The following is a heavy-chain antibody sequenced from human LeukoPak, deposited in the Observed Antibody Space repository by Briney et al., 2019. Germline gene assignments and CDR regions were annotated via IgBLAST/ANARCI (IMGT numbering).Heavy chain of an antibody. CDR2: INTDGNTR. CDR1: GITISRYW. J-gene: IGHJ4*02. Sequence: GGSLRLSCVGSGITISRYWMHWVRQAPGKGLVWVSRINTDGNTRNYADSVKGRFTISRDDAKNTMYLQMDSLRAEDTAVYYCGRRRNTAASEGGQG. CDR3: GRRRNTAASE. V-gene: IGHV3-74*01. D-gene: IGHD5-18*01.